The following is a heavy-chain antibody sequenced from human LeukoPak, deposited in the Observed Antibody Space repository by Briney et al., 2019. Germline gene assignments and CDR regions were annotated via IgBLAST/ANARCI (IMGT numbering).Heavy chain of an antibody. CDR3: ARDRNYDFWSGYSHYYYYYMDV. Sequence: PGGSLRLSCAASGFTFSSYSMNWVRQAPGKGLQWVSYISSSSSSIYYADSVKGRFTISRDNAKNSLYLQMNSLRAEDTAVYYCARDRNYDFWSGYSHYYYYYMDVWGKGTTVTVSS. CDR1: GFTFSSYS. J-gene: IGHJ6*03. D-gene: IGHD3-3*01. CDR2: ISSSSSSI. V-gene: IGHV3-48*04.